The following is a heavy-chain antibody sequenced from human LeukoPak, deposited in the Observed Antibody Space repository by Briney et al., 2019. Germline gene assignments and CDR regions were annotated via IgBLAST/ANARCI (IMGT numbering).Heavy chain of an antibody. Sequence: GGSLRLSCAASGFTFSSYGMHWVRQAPGKGLEWVAVIWYDGSNKYYSDSVKGRFTISRDNSKNTLYLQMNSLRAEDTAVYYCARGLKVGATLLSYFDYWGQGTLVTVSS. CDR2: IWYDGSNK. D-gene: IGHD1-26*01. CDR1: GFTFSSYG. J-gene: IGHJ4*02. CDR3: ARGLKVGATLLSYFDY. V-gene: IGHV3-33*01.